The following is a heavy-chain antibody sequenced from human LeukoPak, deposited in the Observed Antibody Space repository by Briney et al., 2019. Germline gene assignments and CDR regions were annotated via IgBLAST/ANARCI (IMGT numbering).Heavy chain of an antibody. D-gene: IGHD1-26*01. CDR2: IYYSGST. J-gene: IGHJ4*02. CDR1: GGSISSYY. CDR3: ARAGWELLSYFDY. Sequence: PSETLSLTCTVSGGSISSYYWGWIRQPPGKGLEWIGYIYYSGSTNYNPSLKSRVTISVDTSKNQFSLKLSSVTAADTAVYYCARAGWELLSYFDYWGQGTLVTVSS. V-gene: IGHV4-59*01.